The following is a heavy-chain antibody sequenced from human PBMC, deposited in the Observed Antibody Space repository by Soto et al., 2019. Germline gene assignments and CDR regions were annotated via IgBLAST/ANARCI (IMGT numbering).Heavy chain of an antibody. CDR3: VREGELLVVAAIPIRYSGMDA. CDR2: INQDGSEK. V-gene: IGHV3-7*01. CDR1: GFTFTSYW. J-gene: IGHJ6*02. Sequence: PGGSLRLSCAASGFTFTSYWMSWIRQAPGKGLEWVATINQDGSEKYYVDSVEGRFTISRDNAKNSLFLQMDSLRAEDTAVYYWVREGELLVVAAIPIRYSGMDAGGLGTTVTVSS. D-gene: IGHD2-21*02.